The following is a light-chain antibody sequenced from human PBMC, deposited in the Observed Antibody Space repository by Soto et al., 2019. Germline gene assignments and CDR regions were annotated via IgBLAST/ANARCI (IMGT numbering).Light chain of an antibody. CDR3: QQLNSYPSSIT. CDR2: AAS. V-gene: IGKV1-9*01. J-gene: IGKJ5*01. Sequence: IQFTQSPSFLSASVGEKITITCRASQGISSYLAWYQQKPGKAPKLLIYAASTLQSGVPSRFSGSGSGTEFTLTISSLQPEDFATYYCQQLNSYPSSITFGQGTRLEIK. CDR1: QGISSY.